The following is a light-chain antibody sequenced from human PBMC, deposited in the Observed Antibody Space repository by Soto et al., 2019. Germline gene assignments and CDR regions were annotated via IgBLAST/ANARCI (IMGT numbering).Light chain of an antibody. CDR2: GAS. CDR3: QQYTRSPRT. CDR1: QSVSSSY. Sequence: EIVLTESPGTLSLSPGERATLSCRASQSVSSSYLAWYQQKPGQAPRLLIYGASSRATGIPDRFSGSGSGTDFTLTISSLEPEDFAVYYSQQYTRSPRTVGQGTKVDSK. J-gene: IGKJ1*01. V-gene: IGKV3-20*01.